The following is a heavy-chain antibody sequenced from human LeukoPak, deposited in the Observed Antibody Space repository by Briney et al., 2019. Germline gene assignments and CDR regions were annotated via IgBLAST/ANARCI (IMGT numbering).Heavy chain of an antibody. CDR3: ASNPDMVRGLVDY. D-gene: IGHD3-10*01. V-gene: IGHV4-61*02. Sequence: SGTLSLSCTASGCTFSSGGYYWSWNRPPAGKGLEWIRRIYTSGSTNYNPSLKSRVTISVDTSKNQFSLKLSSVTAADTAVYYCASNPDMVRGLVDYWGQGTLVTVSS. J-gene: IGHJ4*02. CDR2: IYTSGST. CDR1: GCTFSSGGYY.